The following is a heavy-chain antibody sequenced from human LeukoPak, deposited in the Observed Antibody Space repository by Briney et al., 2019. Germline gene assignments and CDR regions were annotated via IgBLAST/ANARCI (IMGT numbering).Heavy chain of an antibody. CDR2: IYKDGKI. D-gene: IGHD2-21*01. CDR3: ASRHCSGGDCYFAGADPFDH. J-gene: IGHJ4*02. Sequence: PSETLSLTCTVSGGSIRSSYYYWGWIRQPPGKGLEWVSVIYKDGKIYYIDSVKGRFTISRDTSKNTLYLQMNSLRVEDTAVYYCASRHCSGGDCYFAGADPFDHWGQGTLVTVSS. V-gene: IGHV3-53*01. CDR1: GGSIRSSYYY.